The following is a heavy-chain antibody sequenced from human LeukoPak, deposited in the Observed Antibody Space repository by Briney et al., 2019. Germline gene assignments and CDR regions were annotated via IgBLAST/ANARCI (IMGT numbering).Heavy chain of an antibody. V-gene: IGHV3-23*01. Sequence: GGTLRLSCAAAGFTFRRYGMSWVRQAPGKGLEWVSAISGSGGTTNYADSVKGRFTISRDNSKNTLYLQMDSLRAEDTAVYYCARPRGCGTSRCNNFDYWGQGTLVTVSS. J-gene: IGHJ4*02. CDR3: ARPRGCGTSRCNNFDY. CDR1: GFTFRRYG. CDR2: ISGSGGTT. D-gene: IGHD2-21*01.